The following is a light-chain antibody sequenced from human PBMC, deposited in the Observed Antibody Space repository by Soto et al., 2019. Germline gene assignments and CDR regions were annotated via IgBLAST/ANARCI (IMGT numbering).Light chain of an antibody. CDR3: QKYNSAPLT. V-gene: IGKV1-27*01. J-gene: IGKJ4*01. CDR2: GAS. CDR1: QVISNF. Sequence: DIQMTQSPSSLSASVGDRVTITCRASQVISNFLAWYQQKPGKVPKLLIYGASTLQSGVPSRFSGSGSGTDFTLTISSLQPEDVATYYCQKYNSAPLTFGGGTKVEI.